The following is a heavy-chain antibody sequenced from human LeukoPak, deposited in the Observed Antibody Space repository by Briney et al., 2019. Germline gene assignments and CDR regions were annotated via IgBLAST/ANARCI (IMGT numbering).Heavy chain of an antibody. CDR2: ISAYNGNT. J-gene: IGHJ3*02. Sequence: ASVKVSCKASGYTFTSYGISWVRQAPGQGLEWMGWISAYNGNTNYAQKVQGRVTMTTDTSTSTAYMELGSLRSEDTAVYYCASGGGYCSSTSCRLYAFDIWGQGTMVTVSS. CDR1: GYTFTSYG. D-gene: IGHD2-2*03. V-gene: IGHV1-18*01. CDR3: ASGGGYCSSTSCRLYAFDI.